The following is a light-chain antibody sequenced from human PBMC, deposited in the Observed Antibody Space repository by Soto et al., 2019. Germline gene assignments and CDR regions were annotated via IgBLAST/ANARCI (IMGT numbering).Light chain of an antibody. CDR1: NSDIGGYNY. J-gene: IGLJ1*01. CDR3: SSYRSSRTLDV. CDR2: DVN. V-gene: IGLV2-14*03. Sequence: QSALTQPDSVSGSPGESITISCTGTNSDIGGYNYVSWYQQYPGKAPKLVIYDVNNRPSGVSNRFSCSKSGYTASLTISGLQAEDDAHYYCSSYRSSRTLDVCGTGTKHTVL.